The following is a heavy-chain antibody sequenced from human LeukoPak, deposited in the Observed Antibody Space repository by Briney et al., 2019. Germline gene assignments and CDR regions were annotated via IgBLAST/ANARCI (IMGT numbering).Heavy chain of an antibody. V-gene: IGHV3-23*01. CDR3: AKGLLWFDN. Sequence: GGSLRLSCAASGLTFSNYAMSWVRQSPGKGLEWVSLISGSGGNTYYADSVKGRFTISRDNSKNTVYLQMNSLRAEDTAVYYCAKGLLWFDNWGQGTLVTVSS. CDR1: GLTFSNYA. D-gene: IGHD3-10*01. J-gene: IGHJ5*02. CDR2: ISGSGGNT.